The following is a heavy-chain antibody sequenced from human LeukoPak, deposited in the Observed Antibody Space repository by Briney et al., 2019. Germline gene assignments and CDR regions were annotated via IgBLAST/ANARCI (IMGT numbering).Heavy chain of an antibody. D-gene: IGHD5-18*01. CDR2: IYYTGTT. V-gene: IGHV4-59*01. J-gene: IGHJ4*02. CDR1: GDSISTYY. Sequence: ASETLSLTCTVSGDSISTYYWSWIRQPPGKGPEWIGYIYYTGTTNYNPSLKSRVTISVDTSMSQFSLRLSSVTSADTAVYYCVGTKLWLSFDSWGQGTLITVSS. CDR3: VGTKLWLSFDS.